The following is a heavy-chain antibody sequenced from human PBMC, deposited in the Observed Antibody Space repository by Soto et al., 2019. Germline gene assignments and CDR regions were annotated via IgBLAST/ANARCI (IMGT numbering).Heavy chain of an antibody. V-gene: IGHV2-26*01. CDR1: GFSLSNARMG. Sequence: QVTLKESGPVLVKPTETLTLTCTVSGFSLSNARMGVSWIRQPPGKALEWLAHIFSNDEKSYSTSLKNRLTLCKDTSKSQVVLTMTNMDPVDTAKYYCARIPIRPYFGSGSSPLWFDPWGPGTLVTVSS. CDR3: ARIPIRPYFGSGSSPLWFDP. D-gene: IGHD3-10*01. J-gene: IGHJ5*02. CDR2: IFSNDEK.